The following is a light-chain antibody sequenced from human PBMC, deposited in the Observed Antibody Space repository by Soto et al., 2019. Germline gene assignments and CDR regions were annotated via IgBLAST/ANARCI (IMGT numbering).Light chain of an antibody. Sequence: DLQMPQSPSTLSASVGARVTITCRASPSISSWLAWYQKKPGKAPKLLIDKASSVEGGVPSSFSVTGSWTDFTPSITSLQPNDFATYYGQEYNSYRRTFGRGTKVE. CDR1: PSISSW. V-gene: IGKV1-5*03. CDR3: QEYNSYRRT. CDR2: KAS. J-gene: IGKJ1*01.